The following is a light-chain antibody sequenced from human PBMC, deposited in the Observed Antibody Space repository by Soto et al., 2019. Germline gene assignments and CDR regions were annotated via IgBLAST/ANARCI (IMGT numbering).Light chain of an antibody. CDR2: DVS. CDR3: CSYAGSYTLI. V-gene: IGLV2-11*01. Sequence: QSALTQPRSVFGSRGQPVTISCTGTSTNVGSYNFVSWYQQHPGKAPKFVIYDVSRRPSGDPDRFSGSRSGNTASLTISGLQAEDEADYYCCSYAGSYTLIFGGGTKVTVL. CDR1: STNVGSYNF. J-gene: IGLJ2*01.